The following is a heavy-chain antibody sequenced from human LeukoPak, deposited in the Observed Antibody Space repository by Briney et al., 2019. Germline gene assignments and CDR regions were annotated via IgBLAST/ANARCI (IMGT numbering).Heavy chain of an antibody. CDR1: GFTFNTYS. CDR3: AKVVGSNYYGSGSHYYFDY. V-gene: IGHV3-21*04. Sequence: GGSLRLSCAASGFTFNTYSMSWVRQAPGKGLEWVSIISRTSESIFYADSVKGRFTISRDNAKNSLYLQMNGLRAEDTAVYYCAKVVGSNYYGSGSHYYFDYWGQGTLVTVSS. J-gene: IGHJ4*02. D-gene: IGHD3-10*01. CDR2: ISRTSESI.